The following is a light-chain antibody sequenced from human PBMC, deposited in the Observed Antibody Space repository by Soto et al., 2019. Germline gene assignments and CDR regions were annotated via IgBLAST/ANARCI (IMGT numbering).Light chain of an antibody. J-gene: IGLJ3*02. CDR3: QSTDSTDASV. CDR2: KDT. CDR1: VLPKQY. V-gene: IGLV3-25*02. Sequence: SYELTQPPSVSVSPGQTAKITCSGDVLPKQYAYWYQQKPGQAPVLMIYKDTSRPSGIPERFSGSTSGTTVTLTISGVRAEDEADYFCQSTDSTDASVFGGGTKVTVL.